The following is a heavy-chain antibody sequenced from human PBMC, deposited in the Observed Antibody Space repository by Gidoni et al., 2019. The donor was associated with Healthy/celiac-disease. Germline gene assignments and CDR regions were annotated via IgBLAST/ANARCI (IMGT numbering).Heavy chain of an antibody. CDR2: IYYSGST. Sequence: QLQLQESGPGLVKPSETLSPTCTVSGGSISNSSYYWGWIRQPPGKGLEWIGSIYYSGSTYYNPSLKSRVTISVDTSKNQFSLKLSSVTAADTAVYYCARDLSYGDYGGGFNWFDPWGQGTLVTVSS. D-gene: IGHD4-17*01. CDR1: GGSISNSSYY. V-gene: IGHV4-39*07. CDR3: ARDLSYGDYGGGFNWFDP. J-gene: IGHJ5*02.